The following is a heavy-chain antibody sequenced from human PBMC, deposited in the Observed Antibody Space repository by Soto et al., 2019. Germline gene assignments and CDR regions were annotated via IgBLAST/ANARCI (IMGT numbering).Heavy chain of an antibody. D-gene: IGHD6-6*01. V-gene: IGHV4-59*01. Sequence: SETLSLTCTVSGGSISSYYWSWIRQPPGKGLEWIGYIYYSGSTNYNPSLKSRVTISVDTSKNQFSLKLSSVTAADTAVYYCARDRTSWQLSYWGQGTLVTVSS. CDR3: ARDRTSWQLSY. CDR1: GGSISSYY. J-gene: IGHJ4*02. CDR2: IYYSGST.